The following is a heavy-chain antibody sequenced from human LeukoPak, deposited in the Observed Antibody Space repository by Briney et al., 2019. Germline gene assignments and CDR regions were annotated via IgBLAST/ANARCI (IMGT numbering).Heavy chain of an antibody. CDR1: GGSISNYY. V-gene: IGHV4-59*01. J-gene: IGHJ6*03. D-gene: IGHD6-19*01. CDR3: ARGAGPNFYYHTDV. CDR2: MYNSGST. Sequence: SETLSLTCTVSGGSISNYYWSWIRQPPGKGLEWIGYMYNSGSTNYNPSLKSRVTISVDTSTNQFSLKLSSVTAADTAVYYCARGAGPNFYYHTDVWGKGTTVTVSS.